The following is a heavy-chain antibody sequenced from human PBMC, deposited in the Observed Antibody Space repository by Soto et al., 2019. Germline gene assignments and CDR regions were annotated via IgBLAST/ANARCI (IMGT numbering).Heavy chain of an antibody. CDR2: ISYDGSNK. D-gene: IGHD3-3*01. V-gene: IGHV3-30*18. CDR3: AKGRDLRYYYYGMDV. Sequence: GGSLRLSCAASGFTFSSYAMHWVRQAPGKGLEWVAVISYDGSNKYYADSVKGRFTISRDNSKNTLYLQMNSWRAEDTAVYYCAKGRDLRYYYYGMDVWGQGTTVTVSS. CDR1: GFTFSSYA. J-gene: IGHJ6*02.